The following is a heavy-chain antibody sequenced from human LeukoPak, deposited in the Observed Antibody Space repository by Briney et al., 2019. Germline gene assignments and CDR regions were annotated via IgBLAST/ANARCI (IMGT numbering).Heavy chain of an antibody. D-gene: IGHD2-2*01. CDR1: GFTFSSYA. J-gene: IGHJ4*02. Sequence: GSLRLSCAASGFTFSSYAMSWVRQAPGKGLERVSEISGNGGSTYYADSVKGRFTISKDKSQNTVYLQMNSLRAEDTAVYYCAKGDTAIVPAATDYWGQGTLVTVSS. CDR2: ISGNGGST. V-gene: IGHV3-23*01. CDR3: AKGDTAIVPAATDY.